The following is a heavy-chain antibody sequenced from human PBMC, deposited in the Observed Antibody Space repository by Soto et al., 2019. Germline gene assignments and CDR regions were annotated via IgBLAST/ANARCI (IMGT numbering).Heavy chain of an antibody. CDR1: GGFISNYY. CDR2: IDTSWST. CDR3: AMIPVDTYMIYWFDP. D-gene: IGHD3-16*01. Sequence: SETLSFTCTVSGGFISNYYCKWIRQPAGKGLEWIGRIDTSWSTIYNPSLKSRVTMSVDTSKQEFSLKLSSVTAADTAVYYCAMIPVDTYMIYWFDPWGQGTLVTVSS. V-gene: IGHV4-4*07. J-gene: IGHJ5*01.